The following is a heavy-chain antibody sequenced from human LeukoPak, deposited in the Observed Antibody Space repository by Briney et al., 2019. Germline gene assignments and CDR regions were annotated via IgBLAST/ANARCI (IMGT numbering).Heavy chain of an antibody. V-gene: IGHV3-7*03. Sequence: GGSLRLSCAASGFTFSSYWMSWVRQAPGKGLEWVANIKEDGSEKYYVDSVKGRFTISRDNAKNSLYLQMNSLKTEDTAVYYCTRNPMPGIAAAGDYYYYYYMDVWGKGTTVTVSS. CDR3: TRNPMPGIAAAGDYYYYYYMDV. D-gene: IGHD6-13*01. CDR2: IKEDGSEK. CDR1: GFTFSSYW. J-gene: IGHJ6*03.